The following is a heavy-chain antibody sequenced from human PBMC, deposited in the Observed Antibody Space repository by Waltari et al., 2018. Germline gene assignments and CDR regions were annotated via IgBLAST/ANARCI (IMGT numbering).Heavy chain of an antibody. Sequence: QIHLVQSGAEVKEPGASVRVSCKASGYIFNHYGICWVRQAPGQGLEWMGWISAYNGNTQYATKFEGRGTMTTDTSTSTAYMELRSLRFDDTAVYYCAKDADYGSGSNHFDYWGQGTLVTVSS. CDR1: GYIFNHYG. D-gene: IGHD3-10*01. CDR2: ISAYNGNT. J-gene: IGHJ4*02. V-gene: IGHV1-18*01. CDR3: AKDADYGSGSNHFDY.